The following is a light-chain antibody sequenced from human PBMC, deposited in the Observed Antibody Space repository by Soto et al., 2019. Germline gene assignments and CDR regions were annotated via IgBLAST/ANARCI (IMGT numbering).Light chain of an antibody. V-gene: IGKV3-15*01. CDR1: QSVSSN. CDR2: GAS. CDR3: QHYNNWPQT. Sequence: ETVMTQSPATLSVSPGERATLSCRASQSVSSNLAWYQQKPGQAPRLLIYGASTRATGIPARFSGSGSGTEFTLTISSLQSEDFAVYYCQHYNNWPQTFGQGTKVEIK. J-gene: IGKJ1*01.